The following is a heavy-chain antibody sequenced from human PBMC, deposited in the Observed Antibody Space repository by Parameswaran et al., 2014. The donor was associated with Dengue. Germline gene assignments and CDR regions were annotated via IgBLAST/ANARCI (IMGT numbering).Heavy chain of an antibody. V-gene: IGHV3-49*02. J-gene: IGHJ4*02. CDR2: ITSKAYGGTT. CDR3: TKGGSWSYFDY. Sequence: VRQAPGKGLEWVGFITSKAYGGTTEYAASVKGRFAISRDDSKSIAYLQMNSLRTEDTAVYYCTKGGSWSYFDYWGQGTLVTVSS. D-gene: IGHD6-13*01.